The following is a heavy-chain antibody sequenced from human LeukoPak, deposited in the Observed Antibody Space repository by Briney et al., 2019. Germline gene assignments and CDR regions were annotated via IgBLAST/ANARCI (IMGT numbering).Heavy chain of an antibody. V-gene: IGHV3-74*01. J-gene: IGHJ4*02. CDR3: ARHPAGTPNYFDY. Sequence: GGSLRLSCAASGFTFSSYWMHWVRQAPGKGLVWVSRINSDGSSTSYADSVKGRFTISRDNAKNTLYLQMNSLRAEDTAVYYCARHPAGTPNYFDYWGQGTLVTVS. D-gene: IGHD6-19*01. CDR2: INSDGSST. CDR1: GFTFSSYW.